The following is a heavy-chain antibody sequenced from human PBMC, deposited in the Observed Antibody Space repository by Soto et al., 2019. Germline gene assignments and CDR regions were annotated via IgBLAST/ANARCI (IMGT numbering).Heavy chain of an antibody. D-gene: IGHD1-26*01. CDR3: ASLGGTSRLWYFDL. J-gene: IGHJ2*01. CDR2: INGDGSST. Sequence: EVQLVESGGGLVQPGGSLRLSCAASGFTFSKYWMYWARQAPGKGLVWVSRINGDGSSTTYADSVKGRFTISRDNANNALHLQMNSLRAEDTALYYFASLGGTSRLWYFDLWGRGTLVTVSS. V-gene: IGHV3-74*01. CDR1: GFTFSKYW.